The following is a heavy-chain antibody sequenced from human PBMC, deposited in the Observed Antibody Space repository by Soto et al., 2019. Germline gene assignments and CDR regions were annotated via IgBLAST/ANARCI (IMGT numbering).Heavy chain of an antibody. V-gene: IGHV3-23*01. Sequence: GGSLRLSCAATGFTFSSYAMGWVRQGPGKGLEWVAVVSIGGSTHYADSVRGRFTISRDNSKNTLSLQMNSLTAEDTAVYFCAKRRGAGGHFDYWGQGALVTVSS. CDR3: AKRRGAGGHFDY. CDR1: GFTFSSYA. CDR2: VSIGGST. J-gene: IGHJ4*02. D-gene: IGHD2-15*01.